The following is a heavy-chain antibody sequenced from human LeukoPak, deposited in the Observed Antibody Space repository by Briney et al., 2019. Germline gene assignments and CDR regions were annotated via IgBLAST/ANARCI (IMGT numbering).Heavy chain of an antibody. Sequence: GASVKVSCKASGYTFTGYYMHWVRQAPGQGLEWMGWINLNSGGTNYAQKFQGRVTMTRDTSISTAYMELSRLRSDNTAVYYCARDTIITSQNIVIDPWGQGTLVTVSS. D-gene: IGHD2/OR15-2a*01. CDR2: INLNSGGT. CDR3: ARDTIITSQNIVIDP. CDR1: GYTFTGYY. V-gene: IGHV1-2*02. J-gene: IGHJ5*02.